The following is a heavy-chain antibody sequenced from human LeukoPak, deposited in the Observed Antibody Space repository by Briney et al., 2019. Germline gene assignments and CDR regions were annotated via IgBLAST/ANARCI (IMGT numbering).Heavy chain of an antibody. CDR1: GFTFSSYG. D-gene: IGHD4-23*01. Sequence: PGGSLRFSCAPSGFTFSSYGMHPVPQAPGKGLQWVAFIRYDGSNKYYADSVKGRFTISRDNSKNTLYLQMNSLRAEDTAVYYRAKTLSSYGGSDYWGQGTLVTVSS. J-gene: IGHJ4*02. V-gene: IGHV3-30*02. CDR3: AKTLSSYGGSDY. CDR2: IRYDGSNK.